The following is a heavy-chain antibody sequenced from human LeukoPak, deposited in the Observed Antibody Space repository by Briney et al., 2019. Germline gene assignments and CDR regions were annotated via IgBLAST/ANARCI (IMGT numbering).Heavy chain of an antibody. CDR2: IYTSGST. CDR3: ARDGLWFGEFQFDY. V-gene: IGHV4-4*07. Sequence: SETLPLTCTVSGGSISRYYWSWIRQPAGKGLEWIGRIYTSGSTNYNPSLKSRVTMSVDTSKNQFSLKLSSVTAADTAVYYCARDGLWFGEFQFDYWGQGTLVTVSS. CDR1: GGSISRYY. D-gene: IGHD3-10*01. J-gene: IGHJ4*02.